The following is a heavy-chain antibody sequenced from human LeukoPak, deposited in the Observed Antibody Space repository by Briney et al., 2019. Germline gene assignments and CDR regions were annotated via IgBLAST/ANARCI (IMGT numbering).Heavy chain of an antibody. V-gene: IGHV1-18*04. CDR2: ISAYNGNT. J-gene: IGHJ4*02. CDR1: GYTFTTYG. Sequence: APVKVSCKASGYTFTTYGISWVRQAPGQGLEWMGWISAYNGNTNYAQKLQGGVTMTTDTSTSTAYMELRSLRSDDTAVYYCARIYSYGNGVYYFDYWGQGTLVTVSS. CDR3: ARIYSYGNGVYYFDY. D-gene: IGHD5-18*01.